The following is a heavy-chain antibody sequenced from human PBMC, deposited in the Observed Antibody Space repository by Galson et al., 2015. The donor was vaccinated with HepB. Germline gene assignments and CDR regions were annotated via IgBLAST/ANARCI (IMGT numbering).Heavy chain of an antibody. Sequence: SLRLSCAASGFTFSSYSMNWVRQAPGKGLEWVSAIGSSSSYRYYADSVKGRFTISRDNARNTLYLQMNSLRAEDTAVYYCAKDNEVVPAAIFFSGAARRGATFDIGGQGTMVTVSS. CDR2: IGSSSSYR. V-gene: IGHV3-21*01. CDR1: GFTFSSYS. D-gene: IGHD2-2*01. J-gene: IGHJ3*02. CDR3: AKDNEVVPAAIFFSGAARRGATFDI.